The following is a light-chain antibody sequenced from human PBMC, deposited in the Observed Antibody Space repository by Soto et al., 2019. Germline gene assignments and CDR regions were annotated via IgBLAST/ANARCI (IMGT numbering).Light chain of an antibody. CDR2: EVS. CDR3: SSYTDRQSYL. V-gene: IGLV2-14*01. J-gene: IGLJ1*01. Sequence: QSVLTQPASVSGSPGQSITISCTGTSSDVGGYNYVSWYQQQSGKAPKLMIHEVSNRPSGVSNRFSGSKSGNTASLTISGLQAEDEADYYCSSYTDRQSYLFGTGTKVTVL. CDR1: SSDVGGYNY.